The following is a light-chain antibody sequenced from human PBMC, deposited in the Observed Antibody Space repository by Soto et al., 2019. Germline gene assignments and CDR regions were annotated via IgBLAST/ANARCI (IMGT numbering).Light chain of an antibody. Sequence: EIVLTQSPGTLSLSPGESATLSCRASQSVSSSYLAWYQQKPGQAPRLLIYGASSRATGIPDRFSGSGSGTDFTLTISRLEPEDFAGYYCQQYGSSPTFGQGTKVEIK. V-gene: IGKV3-20*01. CDR1: QSVSSSY. CDR3: QQYGSSPT. CDR2: GAS. J-gene: IGKJ1*01.